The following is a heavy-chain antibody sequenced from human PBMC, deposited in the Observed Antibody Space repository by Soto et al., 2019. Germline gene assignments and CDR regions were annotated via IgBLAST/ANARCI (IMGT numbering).Heavy chain of an antibody. V-gene: IGHV1-46*01. CDR2: INPSNGTT. D-gene: IGHD3-3*01. CDR1: GYTFTSDF. J-gene: IGHJ5*02. Sequence: ASVKVSCKASGYTFTSDFIHWVRQAPGQGLEWMGKINPSNGTTTYAQNFQGRLTMTRDTSTSTVFMELSSLRSEDTAVYYCAKGGPSRFLEWLLSGFDPWGQGTLVTVSS. CDR3: AKGGPSRFLEWLLSGFDP.